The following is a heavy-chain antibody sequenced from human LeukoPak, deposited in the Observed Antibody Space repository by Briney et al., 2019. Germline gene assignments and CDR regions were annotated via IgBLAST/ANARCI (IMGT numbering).Heavy chain of an antibody. Sequence: GGSLRLSCAASGFTFSNYWMSWVRQAPGKGLEWVANIKQDGSEAYYVDSVKGRFTISRDNAKNSLYLQMNSLRAEDKAVYYCARVDGFGEPSYYYYYGMDVWGQGTTVTVSS. J-gene: IGHJ6*02. CDR1: GFTFSNYW. CDR3: ARVDGFGEPSYYYYYGMDV. D-gene: IGHD3-10*01. CDR2: IKQDGSEA. V-gene: IGHV3-7*01.